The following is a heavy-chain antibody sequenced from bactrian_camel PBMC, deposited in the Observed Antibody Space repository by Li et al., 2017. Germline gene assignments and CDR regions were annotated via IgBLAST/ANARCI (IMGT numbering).Heavy chain of an antibody. D-gene: IGHD3*01. CDR3: AMSRPDSWCYGWNATRIFDY. J-gene: IGHJ6*01. CDR1: SYTDRSC. CDR2: IMTTGKNT. V-gene: IGHV3S59*01. Sequence: DVQLVESGGGSVAAGGSLRLSCSVSSYTDRSCMGWFRQAAGKERESVAAIMTTGKNTYYAESVKGRFTISKNTAKNALYLQMDSLKTEDTAVYYCAMSRPDSWCYGWNATRIFDYWGQGTQVTVS.